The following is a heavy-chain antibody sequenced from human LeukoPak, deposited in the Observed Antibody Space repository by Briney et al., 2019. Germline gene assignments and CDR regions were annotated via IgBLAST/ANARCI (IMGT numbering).Heavy chain of an antibody. CDR3: TREGAHSGSYFPYYFDY. CDR2: IRSKAYGGTT. J-gene: IGHJ4*02. CDR1: GFTFGDYA. Sequence: GGSLRLSCTASGFTFGDYAMSWVRQAPGKGLEWVGFIRSKAYGGTTEYAASVKGRFTISRDDSKSIAYLQMNSLKTEDTAVYYCTREGAHSGSYFPYYFDYWGQGTLVTVSS. V-gene: IGHV3-49*04. D-gene: IGHD1-26*01.